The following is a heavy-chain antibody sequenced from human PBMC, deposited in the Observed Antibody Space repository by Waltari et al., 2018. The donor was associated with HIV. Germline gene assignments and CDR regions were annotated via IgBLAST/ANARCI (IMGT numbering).Heavy chain of an antibody. CDR2: ISYSGSA. Sequence: QLQLQESGPGLVKPSETLSLTCTVSGGSGPSSTYYWGWIRQAPGRGLEWIGAISYSGSAYYNPSLESRVTISLDTSKNQFSLKLQSVTAADTAVYYCAGAPNGDFSWLDPWGQGTLVTVSS. D-gene: IGHD4-17*01. J-gene: IGHJ5*02. V-gene: IGHV4-39*07. CDR1: GGSGPSSTYY. CDR3: AGAPNGDFSWLDP.